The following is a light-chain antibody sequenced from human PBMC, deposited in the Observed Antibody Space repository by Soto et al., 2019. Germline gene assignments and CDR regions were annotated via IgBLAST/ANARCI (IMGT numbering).Light chain of an antibody. CDR1: QSFSSN. J-gene: IGKJ1*01. CDR2: GAS. CDR3: QQYNNWLGT. V-gene: IGKV3-15*01. Sequence: EIVMTQSPATLSVSPGERATLSCRASQSFSSNLAWYQQKPGQAPRLLIYGASTRATGIPARFSGSGSGTEFILTISSLQSEDFAVYYCQQYNNWLGTFGQGTKVEIK.